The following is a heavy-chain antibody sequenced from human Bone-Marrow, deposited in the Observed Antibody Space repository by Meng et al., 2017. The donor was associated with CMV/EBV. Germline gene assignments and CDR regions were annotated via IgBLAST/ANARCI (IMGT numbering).Heavy chain of an antibody. J-gene: IGHJ6*02. Sequence: ASVKVSCKASGYTFTGYYMHWVRQAPGQGLEWMGIINPSGGSTSYAQKFQGRVTMTRDTSTSTVYMELSSLRSEDTAVYYCAREETGTWDFVFYYYYYGMDVWGQGTTVTVSS. V-gene: IGHV1-46*01. CDR2: INPSGGST. CDR1: GYTFTGYY. CDR3: AREETGTWDFVFYYYYYGMDV. D-gene: IGHD1-1*01.